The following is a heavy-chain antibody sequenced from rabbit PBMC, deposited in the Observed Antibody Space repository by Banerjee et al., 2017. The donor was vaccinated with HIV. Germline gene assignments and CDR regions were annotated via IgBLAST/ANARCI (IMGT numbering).Heavy chain of an antibody. CDR3: AREIYYSGSDL. J-gene: IGHJ4*01. CDR2: IITSNGRT. Sequence: QSLEESGGDLVKPGASLTLTCTASGFSFSSGYHMCWVRQAPGKGLEWIGCIITSNGRTWYASWAKGRFTISETSSTTVTLQMTSLTAADTATYFCAREIYYSGSDLWGPGTLVTVS. CDR1: GFSFSSGYH. D-gene: IGHD1-1*01. V-gene: IGHV1S40*01.